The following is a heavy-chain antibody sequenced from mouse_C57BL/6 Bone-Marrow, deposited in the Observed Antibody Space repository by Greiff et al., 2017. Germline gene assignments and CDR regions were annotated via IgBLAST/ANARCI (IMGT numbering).Heavy chain of an antibody. CDR3: AREFHWYFDV. J-gene: IGHJ1*03. CDR1: GYTFTNYW. V-gene: IGHV1-63*01. Sequence: QVQLKESGAELVRPGTSVKMSCKASGYTFTNYWIGWAKQRPGHGLEWIGDIYPGGGYTNYNEKFKGKATLTADKSSRTAYMQFSSLTSEDSAIYYCAREFHWYFDVWGTGTTVTVSS. CDR2: IYPGGGYT.